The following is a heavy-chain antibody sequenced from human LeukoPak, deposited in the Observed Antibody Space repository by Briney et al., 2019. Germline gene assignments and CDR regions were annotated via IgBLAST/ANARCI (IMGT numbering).Heavy chain of an antibody. CDR1: GYTFTSYG. J-gene: IGHJ4*02. CDR2: ISAYNGNT. Sequence: GASVKVSCKASGYTFTSYGIGWVRRAPGQGLEWMGWISAYNGNTNYAQKLQGRVTMTTDTSTSTAYMELRSLRSDDTAVYYCARDSYYDSSGYSPFDYWGQETLVTVSS. V-gene: IGHV1-18*01. CDR3: ARDSYYDSSGYSPFDY. D-gene: IGHD3-22*01.